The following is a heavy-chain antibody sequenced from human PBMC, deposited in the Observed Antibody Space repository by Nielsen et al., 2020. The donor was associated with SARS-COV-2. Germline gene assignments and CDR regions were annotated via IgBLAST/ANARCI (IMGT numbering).Heavy chain of an antibody. J-gene: IGHJ4*02. CDR3: ARADYGDYFDY. CDR1: GGSFSGYY. D-gene: IGHD4-17*01. CDR2: INHSGST. V-gene: IGHV4-34*01. Sequence: GSLRLSCAVYGGSFSGYYWSWIRQPPGKGLEWIGEINHSGSTNYNPSLKSRVTISVDTSKNQFSLKLSSVTAADTAVYYCARADYGDYFDYWGQGTLVTVSS.